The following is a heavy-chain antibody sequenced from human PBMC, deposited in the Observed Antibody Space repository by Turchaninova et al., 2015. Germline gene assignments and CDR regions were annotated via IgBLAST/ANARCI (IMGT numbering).Heavy chain of an antibody. CDR2: IFTKDEK. CDR1: GFTRSNARMG. Sequence: QVTLKESGPVLVKPTDTLTLTCTVSGFTRSNARMGVSWIRQRPGKAQEWLAHIFTKDEKSYNTSLKSRLTISKDTSKSQVVLTVTNMDPVDTGTYYCARISMVRGQRINYYFGMDVWGQGTTVTVSS. D-gene: IGHD3-10*01. J-gene: IGHJ6*02. CDR3: ARISMVRGQRINYYFGMDV. V-gene: IGHV2-26*01.